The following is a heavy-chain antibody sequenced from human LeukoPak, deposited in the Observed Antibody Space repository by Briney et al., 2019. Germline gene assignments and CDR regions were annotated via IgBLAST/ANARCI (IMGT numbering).Heavy chain of an antibody. CDR2: ITDSGDTT. J-gene: IGHJ4*02. CDR1: GFTFSTYA. Sequence: GGSLRLSCAASGFTFSTYAMSWVRQAPGEGLEWGSSITDSGDTTYYADSVKGRYTTSTDNSKNTLFLQMISLRAEDTVIYYCAKDSEGYYFEYWGQGTLVTVSS. CDR3: AKDSEGYYFEY. V-gene: IGHV3-23*01.